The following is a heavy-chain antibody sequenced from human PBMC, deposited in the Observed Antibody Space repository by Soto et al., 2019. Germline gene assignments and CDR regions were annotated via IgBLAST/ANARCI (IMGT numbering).Heavy chain of an antibody. CDR1: GFTFSNTW. D-gene: IGHD6-25*01. CDR2: IKSKTDGETT. J-gene: IGHJ4*02. V-gene: IGHV3-15*01. Sequence: EVQLVESGGGLVEPGGSLRLSCAASGFTFSNTWMSWVRQAPGKGLEWVGRIKSKTDGETTDYVAPVKGRFILSRDDSKNTLYLQMSSLKTEDSAVYYCTTVRDSSAWMDCWGQGTLVTVSS. CDR3: TTVRDSSAWMDC.